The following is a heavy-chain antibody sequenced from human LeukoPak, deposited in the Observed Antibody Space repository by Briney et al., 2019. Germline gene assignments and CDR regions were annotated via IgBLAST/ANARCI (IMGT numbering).Heavy chain of an antibody. D-gene: IGHD2-21*02. CDR1: GFPFSSYG. CDR3: SKDRALGGGTATISYY. V-gene: IGHV3-30*18. J-gene: IGHJ4*02. Sequence: PGGSLSLSCAASGFPFSSYGMHWVRQAPGKGLEWVAVISYDGSNKYYADSVKGRFTISRDNSKNTLYLQMNSLRAEDTAVYYCSKDRALGGGTATISYYGVRGTLVTVSS. CDR2: ISYDGSNK.